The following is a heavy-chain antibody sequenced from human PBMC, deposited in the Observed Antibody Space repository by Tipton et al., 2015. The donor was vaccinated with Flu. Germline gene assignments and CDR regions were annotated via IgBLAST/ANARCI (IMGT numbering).Heavy chain of an antibody. CDR2: ISSSSSTI. J-gene: IGHJ3*02. V-gene: IGHV3-48*04. Sequence: GSLRLSCAASGFTFSSYSMNWVRQAPGKGLEWVSYISSSSSTIYYADSVKGRFTISRDNAKNSLYLQMNSLRAEDTAVYYCARVSSFDDAFDIWGQGTMVTVSS. D-gene: IGHD6-13*01. CDR1: GFTFSSYS. CDR3: ARVSSFDDAFDI.